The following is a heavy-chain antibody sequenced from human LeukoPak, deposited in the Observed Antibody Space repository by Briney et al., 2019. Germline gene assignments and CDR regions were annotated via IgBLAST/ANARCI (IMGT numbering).Heavy chain of an antibody. CDR1: GGTFSSYA. J-gene: IGHJ4*02. Sequence: ASVKVSCKASGGTFSSYAISWVRQAPGQGLEWMGGIIPIFGTANDAQKFQGRVPITADEYTRTGYMELSSLRSEDTAVYYCAKERTQTTSFDYWGQGTLVTVSS. CDR2: IIPIFGTA. D-gene: IGHD2/OR15-2a*01. CDR3: AKERTQTTSFDY. V-gene: IGHV1-69*01.